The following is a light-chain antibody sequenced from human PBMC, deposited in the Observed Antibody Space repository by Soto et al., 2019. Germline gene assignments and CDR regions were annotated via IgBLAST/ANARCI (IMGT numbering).Light chain of an antibody. V-gene: IGLV2-23*02. CDR3: CSYVGSSILM. J-gene: IGLJ3*02. Sequence: QSVLTQPASVSGSPGQSITISCTGTSSDVGLYNLVSWYQQLPGKAPKLIIYGVNERPSGISDRFSGSKSGNTASLTIPGLQDEDEADYYCCSYVGSSILMFGGGTKLTVL. CDR2: GVN. CDR1: SSDVGLYNL.